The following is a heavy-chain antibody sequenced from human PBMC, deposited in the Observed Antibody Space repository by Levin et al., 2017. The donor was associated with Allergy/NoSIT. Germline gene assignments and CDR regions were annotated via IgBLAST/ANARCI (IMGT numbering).Heavy chain of an antibody. J-gene: IGHJ4*02. V-gene: IGHV4-30-2*01. D-gene: IGHD5-18*01. CDR3: ARVAGYSYGYYFDY. Sequence: SETLSLTCAASGGSISSGGYSWSWIRQPPGKGLEWIGNIYLSGSTNDNPSLKSRVTMSVDRSKNQFSLKLSYVTAADTAVYYCARVAGYSYGYYFDYWGPGTLVTVSS. CDR2: IYLSGST. CDR1: GGSISSGGYS.